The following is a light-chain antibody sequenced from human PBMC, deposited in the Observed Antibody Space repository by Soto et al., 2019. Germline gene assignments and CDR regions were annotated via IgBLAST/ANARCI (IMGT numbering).Light chain of an antibody. V-gene: IGKV1-5*01. CDR2: DAS. CDR1: QRISTW. CDR3: QRYNNWPLT. Sequence: DIQMTQSPSTLSASVGDGVTITCRASQRISTWLAWYQQKPGKAPKLLISDASSLETGVPSRFSGSGSGTEFTLTINSLQSEDFAVYYCQRYNNWPLTFGGGTKVDI. J-gene: IGKJ4*01.